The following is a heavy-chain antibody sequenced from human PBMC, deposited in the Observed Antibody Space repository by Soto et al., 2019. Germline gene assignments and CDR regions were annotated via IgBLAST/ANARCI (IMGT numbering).Heavy chain of an antibody. Sequence: ASVKVSCKASGYTFTGHYIHWVRQAPEQGPEWMGEIGPESGATRYAHKFQGRVTMTRDTSITTVYMELKNLSPDDTAVYYCGRGRSGQIVVFFWGQGTPVTVSS. J-gene: IGHJ4*02. CDR2: IGPESGAT. CDR1: GYTFTGHY. CDR3: GRGRSGQIVVFF. D-gene: IGHD1-26*01. V-gene: IGHV1-2*02.